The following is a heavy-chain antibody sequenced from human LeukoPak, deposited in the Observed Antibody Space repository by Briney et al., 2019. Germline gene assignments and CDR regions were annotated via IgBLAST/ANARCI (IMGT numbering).Heavy chain of an antibody. CDR3: AREAHYCSSTSCWVGIDP. Sequence: RTGGSLRLSCAASGFTFSSYSMNWVRQGPGKGLEWVSSISSSSSYIYYADSVKGRFTISRDNAKNSLYLQMNSLRAEDTAVYYCAREAHYCSSTSCWVGIDPWGQGTLVTVSS. D-gene: IGHD2-2*01. CDR2: ISSSSSYI. J-gene: IGHJ5*02. CDR1: GFTFSSYS. V-gene: IGHV3-21*01.